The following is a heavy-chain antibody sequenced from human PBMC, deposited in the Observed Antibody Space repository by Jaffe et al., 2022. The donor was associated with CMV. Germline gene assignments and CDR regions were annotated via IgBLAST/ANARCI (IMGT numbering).Heavy chain of an antibody. CDR2: IDPSDSYT. V-gene: IGHV5-10-1*03. J-gene: IGHJ6*03. Sequence: EVQLVQSGAEVKKPGESLRISCKGSGYSFTSYWISWVRQMPGKGLEWMGRIDPSDSYTNYSPSFQGHVTISADKSISTAYLQWSSLKASDTAMYYCARLTHDYSNPVGWYYYMDVWGKGTTVTVSS. CDR1: GYSFTSYW. CDR3: ARLTHDYSNPVGWYYYMDV. D-gene: IGHD4-4*01.